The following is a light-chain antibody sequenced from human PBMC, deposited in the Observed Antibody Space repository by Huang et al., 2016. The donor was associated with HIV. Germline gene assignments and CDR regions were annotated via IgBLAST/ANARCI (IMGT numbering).Light chain of an antibody. CDR1: QGIDTY. V-gene: IGKV1-9*01. Sequence: IHLTQSPSSLSASVGDRVTLTCRASQGIDTYLAWYQQKPGKAPKLLIYSASTVQSGVPSRFSGSGSGTDFTLTIGSLQPEDFATYYGQQLKTYPVTFGGGTTVAIK. J-gene: IGKJ4*01. CDR2: SAS. CDR3: QQLKTYPVT.